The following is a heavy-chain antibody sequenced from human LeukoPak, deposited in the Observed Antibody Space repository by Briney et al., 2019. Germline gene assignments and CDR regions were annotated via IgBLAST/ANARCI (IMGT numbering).Heavy chain of an antibody. V-gene: IGHV3-30-3*01. CDR1: GFTFSSYA. J-gene: IGHJ4*02. Sequence: GRSLRLSCAASGFTFSSYAMHWVRQASGKGLEWVAVISYDGSNRYYADSVKGRFTISRDNSKNTLYLQMNSLRAEDTAVCYCAKDDSSSWYAISYFDYWGQGTLVTVSS. CDR2: ISYDGSNR. D-gene: IGHD6-13*01. CDR3: AKDDSSSWYAISYFDY.